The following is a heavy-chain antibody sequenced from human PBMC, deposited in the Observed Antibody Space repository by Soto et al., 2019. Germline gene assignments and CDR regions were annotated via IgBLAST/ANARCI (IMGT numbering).Heavy chain of an antibody. V-gene: IGHV1-46*03. CDR2: INPSGGST. D-gene: IGHD6-19*01. CDR1: GYTFSSYY. J-gene: IGHJ4*02. CDR3: ARASVSGRRFDY. Sequence: RASVKVSCKASGYTFSSYYMHWVRQAPGQGLEWMGVINPSGGSTTYAQKFQGRVTMTRDTSTTTFYMELSSLTSEDTAVYYCARASVSGRRFDYWGEGTLVTVSS.